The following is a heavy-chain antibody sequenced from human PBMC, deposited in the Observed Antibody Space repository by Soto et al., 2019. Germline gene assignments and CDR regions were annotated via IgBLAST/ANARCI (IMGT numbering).Heavy chain of an antibody. CDR2: IYYSGST. CDR3: ARDRTYGDYDLAFDI. D-gene: IGHD4-17*01. V-gene: IGHV4-31*03. CDR1: GGSISSGGYY. J-gene: IGHJ3*02. Sequence: QVQLQESGPGLVKPSQTLSLTCTVSGGSISSGGYYWSWIRQHPGKGLEWIGYIYYSGSTYYNPSLQRRVTISVDTSKNQFSLKLSSVTAADTAVYYCARDRTYGDYDLAFDIWGQGTMVTVSS.